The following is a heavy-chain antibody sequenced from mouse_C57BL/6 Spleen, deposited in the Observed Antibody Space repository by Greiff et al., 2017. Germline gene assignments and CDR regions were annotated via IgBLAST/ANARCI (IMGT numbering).Heavy chain of an antibody. Sequence: EVQLVESGGGLVQPGGSLSLSCAASGFTFTDYYMSWVRQPPGKALEWLGFIRNKANGYTTAYIASVKGRFTISRDNSQSILYLQMHALRTEDSATYYCARYPYYGYYDAMDYWGQGTSVTVSS. CDR3: ARYPYYGYYDAMDY. V-gene: IGHV7-3*01. CDR2: IRNKANGYTT. CDR1: GFTFTDYY. J-gene: IGHJ4*01. D-gene: IGHD2-3*01.